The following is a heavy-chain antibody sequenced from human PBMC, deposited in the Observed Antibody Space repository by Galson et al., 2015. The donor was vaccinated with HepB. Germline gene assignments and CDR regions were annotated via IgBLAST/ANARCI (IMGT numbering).Heavy chain of an antibody. D-gene: IGHD3-9*01. J-gene: IGHJ6*03. CDR1: GFTFDDYT. CDR3: AKGGGNYDILTGYWTPYMDV. Sequence: SLRLSCAASGFTFDDYTMHWVRQAPGKGLEWVSLISWDGGSTYYADSVKGRFTISRDNSKNSLYLQMNSLRTEDTALYYCAKGGGNYDILTGYWTPYMDVWGKGTTVTVSS. V-gene: IGHV3-43*01. CDR2: ISWDGGST.